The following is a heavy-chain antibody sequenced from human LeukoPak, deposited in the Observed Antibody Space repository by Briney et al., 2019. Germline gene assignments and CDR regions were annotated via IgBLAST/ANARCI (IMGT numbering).Heavy chain of an antibody. CDR3: ARDAGNSGYGCDL. CDR2: IRSSSET. J-gene: IGHJ5*02. V-gene: IGHV3-48*01. CDR1: GFTFSSYS. D-gene: IGHD5-12*01. Sequence: GGSLRLSCAASGFTFSSYSMNWVRQAPGKGLEWVSHIRSSSETFYADSVKGRFTISRDNARNSLYLQMNNLRGEDTAIYYCARDAGNSGYGCDLWGQGTLVTVSS.